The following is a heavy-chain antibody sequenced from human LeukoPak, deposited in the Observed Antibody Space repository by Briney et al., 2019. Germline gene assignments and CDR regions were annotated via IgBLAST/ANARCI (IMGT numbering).Heavy chain of an antibody. V-gene: IGHV3-53*01. CDR2: IYSGGTT. CDR3: ARGPVTKFEI. CDR1: GFTVSSNY. J-gene: IGHJ3*02. Sequence: PGGSLRLSCAASGFTVSSNYMSWVRQASGKGLEWVSVIYSGGTTYYADSVKGRFTISRDNSNNTLYLQMNSLRAEDTAVYYCARGPVTKFEIWGQGTILTVSS. D-gene: IGHD4-17*01.